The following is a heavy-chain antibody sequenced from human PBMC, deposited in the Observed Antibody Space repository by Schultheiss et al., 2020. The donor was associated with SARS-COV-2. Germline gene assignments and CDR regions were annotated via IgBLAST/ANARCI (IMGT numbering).Heavy chain of an antibody. Sequence: SVKVSCKASGGTFSSYAISWVRQAPGQGLEWMGGIIPIFGTANYAQKFQGRVTMTRDTSTSTAYMELRSLRSDDTAVYYCARDHGDYFDYWGQGTLVTVSS. CDR2: IIPIFGTA. D-gene: IGHD3-10*01. CDR3: ARDHGDYFDY. CDR1: GGTFSSYA. V-gene: IGHV1-69*05. J-gene: IGHJ4*02.